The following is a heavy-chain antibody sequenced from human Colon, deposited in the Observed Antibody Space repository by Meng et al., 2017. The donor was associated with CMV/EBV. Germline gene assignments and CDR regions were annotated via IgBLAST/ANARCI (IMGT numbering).Heavy chain of an antibody. D-gene: IGHD5-12*01. CDR2: ISYDGSEI. J-gene: IGHJ4*02. V-gene: IGHV3-30*18. CDR3: AKDIWYSGYGYFDY. CDR1: GFTLSCYG. Sequence: SGFTLSCYGMHWVRQAPGKGLEWVAVISYDGSEIYYADSVKGRFTISRDNSKNTLYLHMTSLRAEDTAVYYCAKDIWYSGYGYFDYWGQGTLVTVSS.